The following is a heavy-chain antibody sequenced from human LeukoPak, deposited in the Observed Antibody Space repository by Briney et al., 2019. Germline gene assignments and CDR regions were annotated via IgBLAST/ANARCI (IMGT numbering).Heavy chain of an antibody. CDR3: ARHYSPPGALYWYFDL. J-gene: IGHJ2*01. CDR1: GASVSSGTYY. Sequence: AETLSLTYGVSGASVSSGTYYWGWIRQPPGKGLEWIGNVYYSGRTYYNPSLKSRVTISVDTSKNQFSLNLSSVTAADTAVYYCARHYSPPGALYWYFDLWGRGTLVTVSS. V-gene: IGHV4-39*01. CDR2: VYYSGRT. D-gene: IGHD6-13*01.